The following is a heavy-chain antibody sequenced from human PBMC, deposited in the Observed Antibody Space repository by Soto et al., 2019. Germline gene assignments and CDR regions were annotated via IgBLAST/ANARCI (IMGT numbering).Heavy chain of an antibody. Sequence: QVQLVESGGGVVQPGRSLRLSCAASGFTFSSYAMHWVRQAPGKGLEWVAVISYDGSNKYYADSVKGRLTISRDNSKNTLYLQMNSLRAEDTAVYYCARDLGIVVVTAYFDYWGQGTLVTVSS. CDR3: ARDLGIVVVTAYFDY. CDR2: ISYDGSNK. J-gene: IGHJ4*02. CDR1: GFTFSSYA. V-gene: IGHV3-30-3*01. D-gene: IGHD2-21*02.